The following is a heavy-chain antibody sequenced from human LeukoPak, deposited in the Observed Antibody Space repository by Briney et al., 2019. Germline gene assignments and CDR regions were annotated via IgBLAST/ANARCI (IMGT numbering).Heavy chain of an antibody. CDR2: INHSGST. Sequence: PSETLSLTCAVYGGSFSGYYWSWIRQPPGKGLEWIGEINHSGSTNYNPSLKSRVTISVDTSKNRFSLKLSSVAAADTAVYYCARGGVAAAGTGTYYFDYRGQGTLVTVSS. J-gene: IGHJ4*02. V-gene: IGHV4-34*01. D-gene: IGHD6-13*01. CDR1: GGSFSGYY. CDR3: ARGGVAAAGTGTYYFDY.